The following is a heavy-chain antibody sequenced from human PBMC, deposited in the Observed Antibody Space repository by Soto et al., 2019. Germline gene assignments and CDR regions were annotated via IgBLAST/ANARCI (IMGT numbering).Heavy chain of an antibody. CDR1: GFTFSDSA. V-gene: IGHV3-73*01. D-gene: IGHD3-22*01. J-gene: IGHJ5*02. Sequence: VGSLRLSCAASGFTFSDSAMHWVRQASGKGLEWVGRIRSKTNSYATAYAASVKGRFTISRDDSKDTAYLQMNSLKTEDTAVYYCTRDPRNYYDSIGSANWFDPWGQGTLVTVSS. CDR2: IRSKTNSYAT. CDR3: TRDPRNYYDSIGSANWFDP.